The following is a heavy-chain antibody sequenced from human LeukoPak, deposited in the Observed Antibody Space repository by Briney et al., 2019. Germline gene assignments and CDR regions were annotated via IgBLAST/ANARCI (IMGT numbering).Heavy chain of an antibody. J-gene: IGHJ3*02. CDR3: ARGSQTHDAFDI. CDR1: GGSISSGGYY. V-gene: IGHV4-30-4*01. CDR2: IYYSGST. Sequence: PSETLSLTCTVSGGSISSGGYYWSWIRQPPGKGLEWIGYIYYSGSTYYNPSLKSRVTISVDTSKNQFSLKLSSVTAADTAVYYCARGSQTHDAFDIWGQGTMVTVSS.